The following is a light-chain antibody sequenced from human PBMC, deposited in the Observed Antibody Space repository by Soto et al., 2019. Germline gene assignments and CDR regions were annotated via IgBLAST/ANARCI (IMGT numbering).Light chain of an antibody. Sequence: QSPLTQPASVSGTPGQSITISCTGTSSDVGGYNYVSWYQQHPGKAPKLMIYDVSNRPSGVSNRFSGSKSGNTASLTISGLQAEDEADYYCSSYTSSSTLGFGTGTKRTV. CDR3: SSYTSSSTLG. J-gene: IGLJ1*01. CDR1: SSDVGGYNY. V-gene: IGLV2-14*01. CDR2: DVS.